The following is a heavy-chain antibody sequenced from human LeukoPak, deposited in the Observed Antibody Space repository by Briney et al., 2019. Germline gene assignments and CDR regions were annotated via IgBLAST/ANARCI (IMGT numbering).Heavy chain of an antibody. CDR2: MNPNSGNT. D-gene: IGHD2-2*01. CDR3: ARGRDCSSTSCYFYYYYYGMDV. Sequence: ASVKVSCKASGYTFTSYDINWVRQATGQGLEWMGWMNPNSGNTGYAQKFQGRVTMTRNTSISTAYMELSSLRSEDTAVYYCARGRDCSSTSCYFYYYYYGMDVWGRGTTVTVSS. J-gene: IGHJ6*02. V-gene: IGHV1-8*01. CDR1: GYTFTSYD.